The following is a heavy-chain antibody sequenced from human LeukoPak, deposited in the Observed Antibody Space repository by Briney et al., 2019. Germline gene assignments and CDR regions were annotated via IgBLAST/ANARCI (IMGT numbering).Heavy chain of an antibody. D-gene: IGHD3-10*01. J-gene: IGHJ4*02. CDR2: ISGHDGNT. V-gene: IGHV1-18*01. CDR3: VRDAYGSGKGFFDY. Sequence: SXXXXGXTXTSYGFXXXXQAPXQGLXXVGWISGHDGNTKYAQKYQGRVTMTTEASTSTAYMELSSLGSDDTAVYYCVRDAYGSGKGFFDYWGQGTLVTVSS. CDR1: GXTXTSYG.